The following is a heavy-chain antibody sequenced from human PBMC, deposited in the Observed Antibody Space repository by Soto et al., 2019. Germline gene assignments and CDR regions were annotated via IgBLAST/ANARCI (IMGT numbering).Heavy chain of an antibody. CDR2: IYYSGSA. CDR3: ASSTFFPDSRGYHFKNLDS. V-gene: IGHV4-59*06. Sequence: SETLSLTCTVSGDSFSNFYWSWIRQRPGKGLEWIGYIYYSGSAYYNPSLKSRVTMSVDTSKNHFSLKLSSVTAADTAIYYCASSTFFPDSRGYHFKNLDSWGQGTLVTVSS. D-gene: IGHD3-22*01. J-gene: IGHJ5*01. CDR1: GDSFSNFY.